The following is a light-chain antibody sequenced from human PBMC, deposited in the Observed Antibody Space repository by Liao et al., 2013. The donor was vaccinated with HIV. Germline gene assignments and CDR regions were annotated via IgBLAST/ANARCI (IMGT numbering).Light chain of an antibody. Sequence: SYALTQPPSVSVAPGKTARITCVGDDLGTKTVHWYQQKPGQAPVLLIQYDSVRPSGIPDRFSAADSGATATLTIRRVEVGDEADYYCQVWDNSVDRVVFGGGTRLTVL. CDR3: QVWDNSVDRVV. V-gene: IGLV3-21*04. J-gene: IGLJ2*01. CDR1: DLGTKT. CDR2: YDS.